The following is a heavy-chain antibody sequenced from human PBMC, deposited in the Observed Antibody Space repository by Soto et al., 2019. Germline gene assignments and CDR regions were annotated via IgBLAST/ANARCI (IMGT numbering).Heavy chain of an antibody. D-gene: IGHD4-17*01. Sequence: ASVKVSCKASGYSFDDYGISWVRQVPGQGLEWMGWISAYNGNTNFAQRFQGRVTLTTDTSTSTAYMEVRSLRSDDTAVYFCGRTESASYGNNMRGMDVWGQGTTVTVSS. CDR3: GRTESASYGNNMRGMDV. CDR2: ISAYNGNT. CDR1: GYSFDDYG. V-gene: IGHV1-18*01. J-gene: IGHJ6*02.